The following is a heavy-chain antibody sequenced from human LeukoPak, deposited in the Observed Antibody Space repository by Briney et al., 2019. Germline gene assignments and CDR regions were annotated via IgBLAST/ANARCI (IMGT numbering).Heavy chain of an antibody. V-gene: IGHV3-30*18. CDR3: AKDMRAKSWDYDFWSGYLYYYYGMDV. CDR2: ISYDGSNK. CDR1: GFTFSSYG. D-gene: IGHD3-3*01. J-gene: IGHJ6*02. Sequence: PGGSLRLSCAASGFTFSSYGMHWVRQAPGKGLEWAAVISYDGSNKYYAGSVKGRFTISRDNSKNTLYLQMNSLRAEDTAVYYCAKDMRAKSWDYDFWSGYLYYYYGMDVWGQGTTVTVSS.